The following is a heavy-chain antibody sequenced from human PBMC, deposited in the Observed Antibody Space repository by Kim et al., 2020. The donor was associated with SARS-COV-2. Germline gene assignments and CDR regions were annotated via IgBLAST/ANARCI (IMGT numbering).Heavy chain of an antibody. CDR3: AKEGSYSSSWNGADY. Sequence: GGSLRLSCAASGFTFSSYAMSWVRQAPGKGLEWVSAISGSGGSTYYADPVKGRFTISRDKSKNPPYLQMNSLSAEDTAVYYCAKEGSYSSSWNGADYWGQGTLVTVSS. D-gene: IGHD6-13*01. J-gene: IGHJ4*02. CDR2: ISGSGGST. V-gene: IGHV3-23*01. CDR1: GFTFSSYA.